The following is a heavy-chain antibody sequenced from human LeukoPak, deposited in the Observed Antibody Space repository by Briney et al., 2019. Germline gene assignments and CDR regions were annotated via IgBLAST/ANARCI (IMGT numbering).Heavy chain of an antibody. CDR3: AKEEQQLGAFDI. D-gene: IGHD6-13*01. Sequence: GGSLRLSCAASGFTFSRLAMTWVRQAPGKGLEWVSTISASGPYYADAVRGRFTISRDNSRNTLSLQMNSLRAEDTAVYYCAKEEQQLGAFDIWGQGTMVTVSS. V-gene: IGHV3-23*01. J-gene: IGHJ3*02. CDR1: GFTFSRLA. CDR2: ISASGP.